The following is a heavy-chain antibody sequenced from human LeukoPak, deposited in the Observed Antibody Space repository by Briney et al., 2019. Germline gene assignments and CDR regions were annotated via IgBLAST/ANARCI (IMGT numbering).Heavy chain of an antibody. D-gene: IGHD3-9*01. V-gene: IGHV1-3*01. Sequence: ASVKVSCKASGYTFTSYAMHWVRQAPGQRLEWMGWINASNGNTKYSQKFQGRVTITRDTSASTAYMELSSLRSEDTAVYYCARSGPYYDILTGYYRWFDYWGQGTLVTVSS. J-gene: IGHJ4*02. CDR1: GYTFTSYA. CDR3: ARSGPYYDILTGYYRWFDY. CDR2: INASNGNT.